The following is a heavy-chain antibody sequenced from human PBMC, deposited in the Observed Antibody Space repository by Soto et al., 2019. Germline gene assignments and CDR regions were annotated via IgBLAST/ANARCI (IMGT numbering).Heavy chain of an antibody. CDR2: IYHTGST. CDR1: GVFLSSDAYY. D-gene: IGHD6-13*01. J-gene: IGHJ4*02. Sequence: SETLSPTCSVSGVFLSSDAYYWSWLRQRPGKGLEWIVNIYHTGSTYYTPSLKSRSILSLDTSKNKFSLRLNSVTAADTALYFCARYRFSGTWSKFDYWGQGTLVTVSS. V-gene: IGHV4-31*03. CDR3: ARYRFSGTWSKFDY.